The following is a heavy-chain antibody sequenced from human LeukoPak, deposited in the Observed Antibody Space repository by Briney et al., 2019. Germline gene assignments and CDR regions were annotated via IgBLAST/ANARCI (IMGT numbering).Heavy chain of an antibody. V-gene: IGHV3-30*18. CDR2: ISYDGSDK. J-gene: IGHJ4*02. Sequence: PGGSLRLSCAASGFXFSTYGMHWVRQAPGKGLEWVAVISYDGSDKYYGDSVKGRFTISRDNSKNTLYLQMHSLRTADTAVYYCVKAGYGELLRFDYWGQGTLVTVS. D-gene: IGHD3-10*01. CDR1: GFXFSTYG. CDR3: VKAGYGELLRFDY.